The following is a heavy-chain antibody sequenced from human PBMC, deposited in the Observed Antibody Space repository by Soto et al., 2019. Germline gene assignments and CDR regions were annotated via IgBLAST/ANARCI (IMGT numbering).Heavy chain of an antibody. Sequence: PGGSLRLSCAASGFTFSDYYMSWIRQAPGKGLEWVSYISSSGSTIYYADSVKGRFTISRDNAKNSLYLQMNSLRAEDTAVYYCAREQKYSSSRPIDYWGQGTLVTVSS. V-gene: IGHV3-11*01. D-gene: IGHD6-6*01. CDR1: GFTFSDYY. CDR2: ISSSGSTI. J-gene: IGHJ4*02. CDR3: AREQKYSSSRPIDY.